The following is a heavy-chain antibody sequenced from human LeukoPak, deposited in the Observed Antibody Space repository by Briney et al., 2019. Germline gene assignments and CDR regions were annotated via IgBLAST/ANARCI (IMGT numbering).Heavy chain of an antibody. CDR2: IYYSGST. CDR1: GGSIRSSSYY. V-gene: IGHV4-39*01. Sequence: SETLSLTCTVSGGSIRSSSYYWGWIRQPPGKGLEWIGSIYYSGSTYYNPSLKSRVTISVDTSKNQFSLKLSSVTAADTAVYYCARLGYLTGVAGFVDYWGQGTLVTVSS. J-gene: IGHJ4*02. CDR3: ARLGYLTGVAGFVDY. D-gene: IGHD6-19*01.